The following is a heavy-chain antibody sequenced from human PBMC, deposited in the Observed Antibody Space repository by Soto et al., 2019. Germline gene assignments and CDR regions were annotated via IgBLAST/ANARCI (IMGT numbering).Heavy chain of an antibody. CDR3: ARDLVSGSDFWRAYNGGYFDY. J-gene: IGHJ4*02. D-gene: IGHD3-3*01. CDR1: GYTFRNYG. V-gene: IGHV1-18*01. CDR2: ISPYNGNT. Sequence: QVQLVQSRAEVKRPGASVKVSCKASGYTFRNYGITWVRQAPGQGLEWMAWISPYNGNTNYAQDLQGRVTMTTDTSTSTAYMEVRSLTSEDTAMYYCARDLVSGSDFWRAYNGGYFDYWGQGTLVTVSS.